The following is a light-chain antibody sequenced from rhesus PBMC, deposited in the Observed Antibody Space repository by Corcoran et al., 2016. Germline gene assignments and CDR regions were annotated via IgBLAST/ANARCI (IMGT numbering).Light chain of an antibody. Sequence: ETVMMQSPATLSLSPGERATLSCRASQSVGSTLAWYQQKPGQAPRLLIYYASSRATGIPDRFSGRGSGTEFTLTISSLEPEDVVVYYCQKYNDWPFTFGPGTKLDIK. V-gene: IGKV3-42*02. CDR2: YAS. J-gene: IGKJ3*01. CDR1: QSVGST. CDR3: QKYNDWPFT.